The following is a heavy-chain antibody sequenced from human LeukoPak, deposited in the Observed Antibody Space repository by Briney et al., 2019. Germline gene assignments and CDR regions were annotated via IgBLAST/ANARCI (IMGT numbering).Heavy chain of an antibody. CDR2: IIPIFGTA. Sequence: SVKVSCKASGGTFISYAIRWERQAPGQWLEWMGGIIPIFGTANYAQKFQGRVTITADESTSTAYMELSSLRSEDTAVYYCARVRSGYYSDWGQGTLVTVSS. CDR3: ARVRSGYYSD. D-gene: IGHD3-3*01. J-gene: IGHJ4*02. CDR1: GGTFISYA. V-gene: IGHV1-69*13.